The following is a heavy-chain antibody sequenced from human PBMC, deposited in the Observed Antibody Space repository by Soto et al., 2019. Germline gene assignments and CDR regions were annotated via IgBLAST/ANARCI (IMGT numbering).Heavy chain of an antibody. D-gene: IGHD5-12*01. CDR2: INPANGDT. CDR3: ARGPSSGCFDS. J-gene: IGHJ4*02. Sequence: ASVKVSCKTSGYTFTTFFLHWMRQAPGQRLEWMGWINPANGDTMYSQKFLGRVSNTRDTSATTAYMELTYLTSEDTAIYYCARGPSSGCFDSWGQGTVVTVSS. CDR1: GYTFTTFF. V-gene: IGHV1-3*01.